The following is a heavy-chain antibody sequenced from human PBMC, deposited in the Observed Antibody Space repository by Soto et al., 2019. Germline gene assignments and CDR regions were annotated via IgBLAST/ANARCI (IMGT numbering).Heavy chain of an antibody. CDR3: ARRPGSRMTTVTRGGY. D-gene: IGHD4-17*01. CDR1: GGSISSSSYY. Sequence: QLQLQESGPGLVKPSETLSLTCTVSGGSISSSSYYWGWIRQPPGKGLEWIGSIYYSGSTYYNPSLKSRVTISVDTSKNQFSLKLSSVTAADTAVYYCARRPGSRMTTVTRGGYWGQGTLVTVSS. CDR2: IYYSGST. J-gene: IGHJ4*02. V-gene: IGHV4-39*01.